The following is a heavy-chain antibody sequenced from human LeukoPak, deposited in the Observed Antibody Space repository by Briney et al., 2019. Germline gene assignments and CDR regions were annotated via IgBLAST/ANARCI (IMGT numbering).Heavy chain of an antibody. CDR1: GFTFSTNA. CDR2: ISGRTGGT. V-gene: IGHV3-23*01. CDR3: ARDCSSTSCYVFWEPGYGMDV. J-gene: IGHJ6*02. D-gene: IGHD2-2*01. Sequence: GGSLRLSCAASGFTFSTNAMSWVRQAPGKGLEWVSAISGRTGGTYYADSVKGRFTISRDNAKNSLYLQMNSLRAEDTAVYYCARDCSSTSCYVFWEPGYGMDVWGQGTTVTVSS.